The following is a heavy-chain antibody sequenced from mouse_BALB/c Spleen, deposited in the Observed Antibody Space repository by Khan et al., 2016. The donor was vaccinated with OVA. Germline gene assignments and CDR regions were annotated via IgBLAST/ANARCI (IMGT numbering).Heavy chain of an antibody. CDR2: IWGGGST. Sequence: VQLQESGPGLVAPSQSLSITCTVSGFSLSDYGVSWIRQPPGKGLEWLGVIWGGGSTYYNSALKSRLSISKDNSKSQVFLKMNSLQTDDTAIYYCAKGRWSYYFALDYWGQGTSVTVSS. CDR1: GFSLSDYG. CDR3: AKGRWSYYFALDY. J-gene: IGHJ4*01. D-gene: IGHD2-3*01. V-gene: IGHV2-6-5*01.